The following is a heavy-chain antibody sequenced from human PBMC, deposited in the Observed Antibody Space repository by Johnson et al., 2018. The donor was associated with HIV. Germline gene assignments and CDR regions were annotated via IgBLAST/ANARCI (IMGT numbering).Heavy chain of an antibody. CDR1: GFTFSSYG. V-gene: IGHV3-7*03. J-gene: IGHJ3*02. Sequence: VQLVESGGGLVQPGGSLRLSCVASGFTFSSYGMHWVRQAPGKGLEWVASIRQDGSEKYYVDSVKGRFTISRDNAKNSLYLQMNSLRAEDTAVYYCARGPSQLYWPDVAFDIWGQGTTVTVSS. D-gene: IGHD2-8*02. CDR2: IRQDGSEK. CDR3: ARGPSQLYWPDVAFDI.